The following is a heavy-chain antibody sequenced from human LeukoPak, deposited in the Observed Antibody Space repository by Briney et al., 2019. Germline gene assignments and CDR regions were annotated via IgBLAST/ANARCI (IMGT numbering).Heavy chain of an antibody. Sequence: GGSLRLSCAASGFTFSSYWMTWVRQGPGKGLEWVANIKQDGSEKYYVDSVKGRFTISRDNAKNSLYLQMNSLRAEDTAVYYCARDLRELLSFDYWGQGTLVTVSS. J-gene: IGHJ4*02. CDR3: ARDLRELLSFDY. CDR2: IKQDGSEK. CDR1: GFTFSSYW. V-gene: IGHV3-7*01. D-gene: IGHD2/OR15-2a*01.